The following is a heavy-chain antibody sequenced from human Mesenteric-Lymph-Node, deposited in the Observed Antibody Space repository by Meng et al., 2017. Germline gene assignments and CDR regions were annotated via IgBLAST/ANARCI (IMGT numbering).Heavy chain of an antibody. V-gene: IGHV3-49*03. CDR1: GFTFDDYA. Sequence: GESLKISCTASGFTFDDYAVNWIRQTPRKGLEWIGFIRRKPYGGTTEYAASVRGRFTISRDDSKSIAYLQMNSLKAEDTAVYYCTRGRDESYYYRYFDYWGPGTLVTVSS. J-gene: IGHJ4*02. CDR2: IRRKPYGGTT. D-gene: IGHD1-26*01. CDR3: TRGRDESYYYRYFDY.